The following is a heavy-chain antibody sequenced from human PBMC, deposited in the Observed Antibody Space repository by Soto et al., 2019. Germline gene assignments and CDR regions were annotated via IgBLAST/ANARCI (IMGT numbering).Heavy chain of an antibody. CDR1: GFTFRNYA. V-gene: IGHV3-23*01. CDR2: ISASGSGT. D-gene: IGHD3-22*01. CDR3: AKRDTSAYYYYFDD. Sequence: EVQLLESGGGLVQPGGSLRLSCAASGFTFRNYAMGWVRQAPGKGLEWVSVISASGSGTYYADSVKGRLTISRDDSHNTLYLQMNSLRAEDTAVYYCAKRDTSAYYYYFDDWGQGTLVTVSS. J-gene: IGHJ4*02.